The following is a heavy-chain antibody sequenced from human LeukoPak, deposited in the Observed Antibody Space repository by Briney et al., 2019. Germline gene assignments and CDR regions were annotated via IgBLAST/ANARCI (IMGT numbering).Heavy chain of an antibody. CDR1: GGSISSGGYY. V-gene: IGHV4-61*08. CDR3: ASLGYCSGGSCYPDAFDI. CDR2: IYTSGST. D-gene: IGHD2-15*01. Sequence: SETLSLTCTVSGGSISSGGYYWSWIRQHPGKGLEWIGYIYTSGSTNYNPSLKSRVTISVDTSKNQFSLKLSSVTAADTAVYYCASLGYCSGGSCYPDAFDIWGQGTMVTVSS. J-gene: IGHJ3*02.